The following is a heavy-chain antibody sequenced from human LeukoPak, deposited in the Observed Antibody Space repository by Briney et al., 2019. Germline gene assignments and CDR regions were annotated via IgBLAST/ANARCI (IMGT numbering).Heavy chain of an antibody. CDR2: INHSGST. D-gene: IGHD3-16*02. J-gene: IGHJ4*02. Sequence: KASETPSLTCAVYGGSFSGYYWSWIRQPPGKGLEWIGEINHSGSTNYNPSLKSRVTISVDTSKNQFSLKLSSVTAADTAVYYCARGSLNYDYVWGSYRPTYYFDYWGQGTLVTVSS. CDR1: GGSFSGYY. CDR3: ARGSLNYDYVWGSYRPTYYFDY. V-gene: IGHV4-34*01.